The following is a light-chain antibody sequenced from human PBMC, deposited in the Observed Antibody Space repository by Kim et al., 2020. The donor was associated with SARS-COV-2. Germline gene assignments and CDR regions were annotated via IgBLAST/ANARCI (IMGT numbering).Light chain of an antibody. CDR2: RNN. Sequence: QAGLTQPPSVSKGLRQTATLTCTGNSNNVGNQGAAWLQQHQGHPPKLLSYRNNNRPGGISDRFSASRSRNTASLTIIGLQVEDEADYYCSAWDSSLSAWVFGGGTQLTVL. CDR1: SNNVGNQG. J-gene: IGLJ3*02. CDR3: SAWDSSLSAWV. V-gene: IGLV10-54*04.